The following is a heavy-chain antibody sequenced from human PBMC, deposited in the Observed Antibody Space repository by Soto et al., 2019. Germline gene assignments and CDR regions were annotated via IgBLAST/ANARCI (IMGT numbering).Heavy chain of an antibody. J-gene: IGHJ5*02. CDR2: IYHSGNT. V-gene: IGHV4-30-4*01. CDR3: ARERPAGARLDP. CDR1: GGSISSGDYY. D-gene: IGHD6-13*01. Sequence: QVQLQESGPGLMKPSQTLSLTCTVSGGSISSGDYYWSWIRQPPGKGLEWIGYIYHSGNTYYNPSLNSRVTISVDTSKHQFSLKLSSVTAADTAVYYCARERPAGARLDPWGQGTLVTVSS.